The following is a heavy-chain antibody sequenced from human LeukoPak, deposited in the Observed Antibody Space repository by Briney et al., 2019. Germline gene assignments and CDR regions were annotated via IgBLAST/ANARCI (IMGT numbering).Heavy chain of an antibody. D-gene: IGHD2-21*02. V-gene: IGHV1-69*05. CDR2: IIPFLDTS. CDR1: GGTFSKYA. Sequence: VASVKVSCKASGGTFSKYALSWVRQAPGQGLEWMGAIIPFLDTSNYPPKFQDRVTITTDESTSTAYMDLSSLRSDDTAVYYCARAQAGNCDWPLDLWGQGTLVTVSS. CDR3: ARAQAGNCDWPLDL. J-gene: IGHJ5*02.